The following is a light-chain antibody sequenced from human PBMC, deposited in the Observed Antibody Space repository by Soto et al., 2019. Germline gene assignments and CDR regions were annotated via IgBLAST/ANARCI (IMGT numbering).Light chain of an antibody. CDR3: QQSYSTPLT. CDR1: QSIRTY. Sequence: DIQMTQSPSSLSASVGDRVTITCRASQSIRTYLNWYQQKPGKAPNLLIYGASNLQSGVPSRFRGSGSGTDFTLTISSLQPEDFATYYCQQSYSTPLTFGGGTKVEIK. CDR2: GAS. V-gene: IGKV1-39*01. J-gene: IGKJ4*01.